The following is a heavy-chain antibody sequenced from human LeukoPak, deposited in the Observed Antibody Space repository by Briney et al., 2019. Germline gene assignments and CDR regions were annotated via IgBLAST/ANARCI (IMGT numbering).Heavy chain of an antibody. V-gene: IGHV3-33*01. Sequence: GGSLRLSCAASGFTFSSYGMHWVRQAPGKGLEWVAVIWYDGSNKYYADSVKGRFTISRDNSKNTLYLQMNSLRAEDTAVYYCARGKVRRGSGWYSYYYGMDVWGQGTTVTVSS. D-gene: IGHD6-19*01. J-gene: IGHJ6*02. CDR1: GFTFSSYG. CDR3: ARGKVRRGSGWYSYYYGMDV. CDR2: IWYDGSNK.